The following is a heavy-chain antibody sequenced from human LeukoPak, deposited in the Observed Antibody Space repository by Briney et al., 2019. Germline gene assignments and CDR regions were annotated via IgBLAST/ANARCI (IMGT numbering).Heavy chain of an antibody. Sequence: SETLSLTCTVSGGSISSSSYYWGWIRQPPGKGLEWIGRIYYSGSTYYNPSLKSRVTISVDTSKNQFSLKLSSVTAADTAVYYCAREGRYYDILTGYYQDAFDIWGQGTMVTVSS. D-gene: IGHD3-9*01. J-gene: IGHJ3*02. V-gene: IGHV4-39*07. CDR1: GGSISSSSYY. CDR3: AREGRYYDILTGYYQDAFDI. CDR2: IYYSGST.